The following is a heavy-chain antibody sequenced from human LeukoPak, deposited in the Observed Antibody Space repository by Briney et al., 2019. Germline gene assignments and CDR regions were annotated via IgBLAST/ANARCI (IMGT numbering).Heavy chain of an antibody. CDR1: GYSISSGYT. Sequence: SETVSLTCSVSGYSISSGYTWGWIRQPPGKGLEWIGIIYHSGTTYYNPSLRSRVTISVDTSQNQFSLKLTSVTAADTAVYYCARVPGVYYDILTGFGSGWFDPWGQGTLVTVSS. CDR2: IYHSGTT. V-gene: IGHV4-38-2*02. J-gene: IGHJ5*02. CDR3: ARVPGVYYDILTGFGSGWFDP. D-gene: IGHD3-9*01.